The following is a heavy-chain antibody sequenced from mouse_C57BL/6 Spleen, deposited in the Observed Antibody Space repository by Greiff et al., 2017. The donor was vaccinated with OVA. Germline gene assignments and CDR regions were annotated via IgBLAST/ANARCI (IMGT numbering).Heavy chain of an antibody. J-gene: IGHJ4*01. CDR2: IYPGDGDT. D-gene: IGHD1-1*01. V-gene: IGHV1-82*01. CDR1: GYAFSSSW. CDR3: ARYYGSSSDYAMDY. Sequence: QVQLQQSGPELVKPGASVKISCKASGYAFSSSWMNWVKQRPGKGLEWIGRIYPGDGDTNYNGKFKGKATLTADKSSSTAYMQLSSLTSEDSAVYFCARYYGSSSDYAMDYWGQGTSVTVSS.